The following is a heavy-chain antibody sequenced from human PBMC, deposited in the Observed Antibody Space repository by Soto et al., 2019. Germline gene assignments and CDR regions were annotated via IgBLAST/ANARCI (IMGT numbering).Heavy chain of an antibody. CDR2: ISGSGGST. J-gene: IGHJ6*02. D-gene: IGHD3-22*01. CDR3: AKAHDSSGYYLAYYYYGMDV. CDR1: GFTFSSYA. V-gene: IGHV3-23*01. Sequence: PGGSLRLSCAASGFTFSSYAMSWVRQAPGKGLEWVSAISGSGGSTYYADSVKGRFTISRDNSKNTLYLQMNSLRAEDTAVYYCAKAHDSSGYYLAYYYYGMDVWGQGTTVTVSS.